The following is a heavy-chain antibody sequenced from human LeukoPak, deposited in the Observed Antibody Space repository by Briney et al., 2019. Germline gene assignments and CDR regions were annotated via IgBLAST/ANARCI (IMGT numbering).Heavy chain of an antibody. CDR2: ISGGSGGT. CDR3: AKDPSVYYGDYIIR. V-gene: IGHV3-23*01. J-gene: IGHJ4*02. Sequence: GGSLRLSCAASGFTFSSYAMSWVRQAPGKGLEWVSAISGGSGGTYYGDSVKGRFTISRDNSKNTLYLQINSLRAEDTAVYYCAKDPSVYYGDYIIRWGQGTLVIVSS. CDR1: GFTFSSYA. D-gene: IGHD4-17*01.